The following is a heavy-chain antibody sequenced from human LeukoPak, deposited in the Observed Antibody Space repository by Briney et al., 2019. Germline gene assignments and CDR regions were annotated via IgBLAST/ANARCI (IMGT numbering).Heavy chain of an antibody. J-gene: IGHJ1*01. CDR1: GFTFSSYG. CDR3: AKDRGSVTYEYFQY. D-gene: IGHD3-10*01. CDR2: ISGSGGST. Sequence: GRSLRLSCAASGFTFSSYGMHWVRQAPGKGLEWVSTISGSGGSTYYADSVKGRFTISRDNSKNTLYVQMNSLTAEDTAVYYCAKDRGSVTYEYFQYWGQGTLVTVSS. V-gene: IGHV3-23*01.